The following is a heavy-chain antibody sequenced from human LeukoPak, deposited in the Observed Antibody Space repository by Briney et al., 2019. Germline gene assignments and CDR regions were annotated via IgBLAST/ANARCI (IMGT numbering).Heavy chain of an antibody. Sequence: PGRSLRLSCAASGFTFSSYAMHWVRQAPGKGLEWVAVISYDGSNKYYADSVKGRFTISRDNSKNTLYLQMNSLRAEDTALYYCAKVSCGGDCFDAFDIWGQGTMVTVSS. D-gene: IGHD2-21*02. CDR1: GFTFSSYA. J-gene: IGHJ3*02. CDR3: AKVSCGGDCFDAFDI. CDR2: ISYDGSNK. V-gene: IGHV3-30-3*01.